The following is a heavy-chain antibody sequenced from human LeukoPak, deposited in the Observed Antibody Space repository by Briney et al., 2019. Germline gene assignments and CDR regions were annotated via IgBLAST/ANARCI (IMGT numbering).Heavy chain of an antibody. J-gene: IGHJ4*02. Sequence: GESLKISCKGSGYSFTSYWIGWVRQMPGKGLEWMAVIYPGDSHTKYSPSFQGHVTISADSSSSTAYLQWSSLKASDTAMYYCARSSDSSGYYDYFDYWGQGTLVTVSS. V-gene: IGHV5-51*01. CDR3: ARSSDSSGYYDYFDY. CDR1: GYSFTSYW. CDR2: IYPGDSHT. D-gene: IGHD3-22*01.